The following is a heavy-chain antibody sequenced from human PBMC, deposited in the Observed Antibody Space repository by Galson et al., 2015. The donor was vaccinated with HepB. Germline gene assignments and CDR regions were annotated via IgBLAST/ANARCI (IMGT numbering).Heavy chain of an antibody. Sequence: QSGAEVKKPGESLTISCKASGDSSPNYWITWVRQMPGKGLEWIGRIDPSDSYTNYSPSFQGHVIISVDKSISTAYLHWSSLKASDIAMYYCATFSEQKLASDYWGQGTLVTVSS. CDR1: GDSSPNYW. J-gene: IGHJ4*02. CDR3: ATFSEQKLASDY. V-gene: IGHV5-10-1*01. CDR2: IDPSDSYT. D-gene: IGHD1-14*01.